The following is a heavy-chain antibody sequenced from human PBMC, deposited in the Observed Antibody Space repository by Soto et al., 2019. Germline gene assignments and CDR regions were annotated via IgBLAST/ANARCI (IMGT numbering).Heavy chain of an antibody. CDR3: ASIAAAGTAFFSIDY. J-gene: IGHJ4*02. V-gene: IGHV4-59*01. D-gene: IGHD6-13*01. CDR2: IYYSGST. CDR1: GGSISSYY. Sequence: SETLSLTCTVSGGSISSYYWIWIRQPPGKGLEWIGYIYYSGSTNYNPSLKSRGTISVDTSKNQFSLKLSSVTAADTAVYYCASIAAAGTAFFSIDYWGQGTLVTVSS.